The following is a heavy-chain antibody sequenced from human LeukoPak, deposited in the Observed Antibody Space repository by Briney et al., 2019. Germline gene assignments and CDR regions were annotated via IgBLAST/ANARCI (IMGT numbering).Heavy chain of an antibody. V-gene: IGHV3-15*01. CDR1: GFNNENDW. D-gene: IGHD3-10*01. J-gene: IGHJ4*02. Sequence: GGSLRHFCSASGFNNENDWMSWVRQAPGKGVEWVGRVKSYNAGGTTHYAAPVKGRFIISRDDSKNMLYLQMDSLKTEDTAVYYCTLIQGWGAGSYFLDYWGQGALVTVSS. CDR2: VKSYNAGGTT. CDR3: TLIQGWGAGSYFLDY.